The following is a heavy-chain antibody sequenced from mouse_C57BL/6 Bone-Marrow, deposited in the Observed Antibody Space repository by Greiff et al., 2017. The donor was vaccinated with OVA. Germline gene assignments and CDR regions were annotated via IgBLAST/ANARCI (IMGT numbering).Heavy chain of an antibody. CDR2: IYPRSGNT. Sequence: VKLQESGAELARPGASVKLSCKASGYTFTSYGISWVKQRTGQGLEWIGEIYPRSGNTYYNEKFKGKATLTADKSSSTAYMELRSLTSEDSAVYVCARANGDWFAYWGQGTLVTVSA. V-gene: IGHV1-81*01. CDR1: GYTFTSYG. D-gene: IGHD4-1*01. J-gene: IGHJ3*01. CDR3: ARANGDWFAY.